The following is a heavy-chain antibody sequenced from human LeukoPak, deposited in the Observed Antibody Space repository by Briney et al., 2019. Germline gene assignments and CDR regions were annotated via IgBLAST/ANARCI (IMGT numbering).Heavy chain of an antibody. Sequence: TASETLSLTCTVSGGSISTYYWSWIRQPPGKGLEWIGYVYYNGNTNYDPSLKSRVTISLDTSKNQFSLKLISVTAADTAVYYCARDRVLVGAGIDYWGQGTLVTVSS. J-gene: IGHJ4*02. CDR2: VYYNGNT. CDR3: ARDRVLVGAGIDY. CDR1: GGSISTYY. V-gene: IGHV4-59*01. D-gene: IGHD1-26*01.